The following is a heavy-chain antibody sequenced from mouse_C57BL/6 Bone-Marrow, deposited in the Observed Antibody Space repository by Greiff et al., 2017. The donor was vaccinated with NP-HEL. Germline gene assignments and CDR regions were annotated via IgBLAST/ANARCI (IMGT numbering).Heavy chain of an antibody. CDR2: IDPSDSYT. CDR3: ASSSSYPFDY. CDR1: GYTFTSYW. J-gene: IGHJ2*01. V-gene: IGHV1-69*01. D-gene: IGHD1-1*01. Sequence: QVQLKQPGAELVMPGASVKLSCKASGYTFTSYWMHWVKQRPGQGLEWIGEIDPSDSYTNYNQKFKGKSTLTVDKSSSTAYMQLSSLTSEDSAVYYCASSSSYPFDYWGQGTTLTVSS.